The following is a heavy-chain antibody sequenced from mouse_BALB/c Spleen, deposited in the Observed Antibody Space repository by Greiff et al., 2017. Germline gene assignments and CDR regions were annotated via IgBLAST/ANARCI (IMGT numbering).Heavy chain of an antibody. D-gene: IGHD4-1*01. CDR2: ISNGGGST. J-gene: IGHJ3*01. CDR3: ARHELGFAY. Sequence: EVQRVESGGGLVQPGGSLKLSCAASGFTFSSYTMSWVRQTPEKRLEWVAYISNGGGSTYYPDTVKGRFTISRDNAKNTLYLQMSSLKSEDTAMYYCARHELGFAYWGQGTLVTVSA. V-gene: IGHV5-12-2*01. CDR1: GFTFSSYT.